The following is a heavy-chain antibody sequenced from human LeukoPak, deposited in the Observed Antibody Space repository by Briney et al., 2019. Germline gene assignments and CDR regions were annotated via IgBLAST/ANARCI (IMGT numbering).Heavy chain of an antibody. V-gene: IGHV3-23*01. J-gene: IGHJ4*02. CDR3: AKDVAPDSGWDLDY. D-gene: IGHD6-19*01. CDR1: GLTFSTYS. CDR2: IYNSGAKI. Sequence: GGSLRLSCAVSGLTFSTYSMTWVRQGPGKGLEWVSSIYNSGAKIFYADSGKGRLTISRDNSKNMLYLQMNSLRVEDTAVYYCAKDVAPDSGWDLDYWGQGTLVTVSS.